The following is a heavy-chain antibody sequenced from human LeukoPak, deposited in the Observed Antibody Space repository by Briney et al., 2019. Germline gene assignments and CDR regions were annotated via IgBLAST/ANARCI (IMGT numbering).Heavy chain of an antibody. CDR3: ARDQGAPLLWFGESAHNWFDP. D-gene: IGHD3-10*01. V-gene: IGHV1-69*04. CDR2: IIPILGIA. Sequence: GSSVTVSCKASGGTFSSYAISWVRQAPGQGLEWMGRIIPILGIANYAQKFQGRVTITADKSTSTAYMELRSLRSDDTAVYYCARDQGAPLLWFGESAHNWFDPWGQGTLVTVSS. CDR1: GGTFSSYA. J-gene: IGHJ5*02.